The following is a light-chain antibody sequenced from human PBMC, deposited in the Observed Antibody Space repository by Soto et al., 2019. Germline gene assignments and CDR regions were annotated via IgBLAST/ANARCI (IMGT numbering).Light chain of an antibody. CDR1: HDISTY. CDR2: EAS. V-gene: IGKV1-9*01. Sequence: DIQLTQSPSLLSASVGDRVTITCRASHDISTYLAWYQQKPGKAPKLMIYEASTLQSGVPSRFSGSGSGTEFTLTISGLLPEDFETYHCQQLNTLPFTFGQGTRLDTK. CDR3: QQLNTLPFT. J-gene: IGKJ5*01.